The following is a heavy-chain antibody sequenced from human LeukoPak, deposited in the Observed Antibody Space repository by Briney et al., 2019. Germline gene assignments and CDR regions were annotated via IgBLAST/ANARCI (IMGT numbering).Heavy chain of an antibody. V-gene: IGHV3-33*08. CDR1: GFTFSSYG. CDR2: IWYDGSNK. J-gene: IGHJ4*02. D-gene: IGHD5-24*01. Sequence: GGSLRLSCAASGFTFSSYGMHWVRQAPGKGLEWVAVIWYDGSNKYYADSVKGRFTISRDNSKNTLYLQMNSLRAEDTAVYYCARSRDGYNDYFDYWGQGTLVTVSS. CDR3: ARSRDGYNDYFDY.